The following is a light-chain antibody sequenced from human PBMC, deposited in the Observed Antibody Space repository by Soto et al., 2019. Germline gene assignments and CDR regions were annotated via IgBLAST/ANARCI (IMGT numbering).Light chain of an antibody. J-gene: IGLJ2*01. CDR1: TGAGTTGHY. CDR2: DTN. V-gene: IGLV7-46*01. Sequence: QAVVTQEPSLTVSPGGTVTLTCGSNTGAGTTGHYPYWFQQKPGQAPRTLIYDTNNKHSWTPARFSGSLLGGKAALTLSGAQPEDEADYYCLLSYRGVGVFGGGTKVTVL. CDR3: LLSYRGVGV.